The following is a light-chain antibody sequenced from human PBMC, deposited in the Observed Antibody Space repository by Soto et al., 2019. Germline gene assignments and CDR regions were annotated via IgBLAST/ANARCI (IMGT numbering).Light chain of an antibody. Sequence: QSALTQPASVSGSPGQSITISCTGTSSDVGGYNYVSWYQQHPGKAPKLMISEVSNRPSGVSDRFSGSKSGNTASLTISGLQAEDEGDYYCTSYTSRSTVVFGGGTKLTVL. J-gene: IGLJ2*01. CDR3: TSYTSRSTVV. CDR1: SSDVGGYNY. CDR2: EVS. V-gene: IGLV2-14*01.